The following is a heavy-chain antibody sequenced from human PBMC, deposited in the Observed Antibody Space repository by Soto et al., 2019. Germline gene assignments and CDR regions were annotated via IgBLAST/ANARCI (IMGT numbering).Heavy chain of an antibody. CDR1: GYTFTNYG. J-gene: IGHJ4*02. CDR2: ISAYNGKI. CDR3: ARGGVGFGYYDFWSGRGFIDY. D-gene: IGHD3-3*01. Sequence: ASVKVSCKASGYTFTNYGISWVRQAPGQGLEWIGWISAYNGKIDYAQKVQGRITMTTDTSTSTALMELRSLRSDDTAVYYCARGGVGFGYYDFWSGRGFIDYWGQGTLVTVSS. V-gene: IGHV1-18*01.